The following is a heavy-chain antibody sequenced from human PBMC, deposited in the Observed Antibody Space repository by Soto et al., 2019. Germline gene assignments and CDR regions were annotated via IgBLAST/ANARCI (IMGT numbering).Heavy chain of an antibody. CDR1: GGSISSGGYY. V-gene: IGHV4-31*03. Sequence: TLLLTCTVSGGSISSGGYYCSWIRQHPGKGLEWIGYIYYSGGTYYKPSLKSRVTISVDTSKNQFSLKLSSVNAADTAVYHCARCSGGSWIDGPWGQGTLVTVSS. D-gene: IGHD2-15*01. CDR2: IYYSGGT. J-gene: IGHJ5*02. CDR3: ARCSGGSWIDGP.